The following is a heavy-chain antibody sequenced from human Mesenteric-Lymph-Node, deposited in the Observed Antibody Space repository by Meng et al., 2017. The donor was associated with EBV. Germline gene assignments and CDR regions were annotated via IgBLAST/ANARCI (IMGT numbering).Heavy chain of an antibody. CDR1: GASISGPNW. J-gene: IGHJ4*02. V-gene: IGHV4-4*02. CDR2: VYHSGST. CDR3: AEVLNGYYYFDY. Sequence: QVQLQVAGPGLVNPSGTLPLTCGVSGASISGPNWWSWVRQPPGKGLEWIGEVYHSGSTNYNPSLKSRVSMSVDTSKNHFSLKLTSVTAADTAMYYCAEVLNGYYYFDYWGQGTLVTVSS. D-gene: IGHD3-22*01.